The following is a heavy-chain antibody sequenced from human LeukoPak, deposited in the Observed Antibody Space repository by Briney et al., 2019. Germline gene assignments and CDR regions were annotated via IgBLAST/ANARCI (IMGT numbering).Heavy chain of an antibody. J-gene: IGHJ6*03. Sequence: GGSLRLSCAASGFTCSSYEMNWVRQAPGKGLEWVSYISSSGSTIYYADSVKGRFTISRDNAKNSLYLQMNSLRAGDTAVYYCARRKQQPNYYMDVWGKGTTVTVSS. CDR2: ISSSGSTI. CDR1: GFTCSSYE. D-gene: IGHD6-13*01. V-gene: IGHV3-48*03. CDR3: ARRKQQPNYYMDV.